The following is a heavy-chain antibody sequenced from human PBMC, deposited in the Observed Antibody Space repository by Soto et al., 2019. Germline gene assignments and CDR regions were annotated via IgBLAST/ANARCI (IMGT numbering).Heavy chain of an antibody. J-gene: IGHJ6*02. CDR1: GGSFSGYY. CDR3: ARARGCSGGSCYAVFRNYYYYGMDV. Sequence: SETLSLTCAVYGGSFSGYYWSWIRQPPGKGLEWIGEINHSGSTNYNPSLKSRVTISVDTSKNQFSLKLSSVTAADTAVYYCARARGCSGGSCYAVFRNYYYYGMDVWGQGTTVTVSS. CDR2: INHSGST. V-gene: IGHV4-34*01. D-gene: IGHD2-15*01.